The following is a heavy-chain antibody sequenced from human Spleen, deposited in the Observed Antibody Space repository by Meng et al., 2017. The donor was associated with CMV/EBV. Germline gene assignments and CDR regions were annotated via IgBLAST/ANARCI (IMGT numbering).Heavy chain of an antibody. V-gene: IGHV3-21*01. J-gene: IGHJ4*02. CDR2: ISSGSSYI. CDR3: ARWGVVP. Sequence: GGSLRLSCAASGFTFSTYNMTWVRQAPGKGLEWVSSISSGSSYIYYADSVKGRFTISRDNAKNSLYLQMNSLRAEDTAVYYCARWGVVPWGQGTLVTVSS. CDR1: GFTFSTYN. D-gene: IGHD2-15*01.